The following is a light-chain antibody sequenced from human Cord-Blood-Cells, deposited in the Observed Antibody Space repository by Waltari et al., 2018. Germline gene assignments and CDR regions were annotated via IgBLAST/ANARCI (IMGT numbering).Light chain of an antibody. J-gene: IGKJ3*01. CDR1: QSLLHSDGKTY. CDR3: MQGIHLT. Sequence: DIVMTQTPLSLSVTPGQPASISCKSSQSLLHSDGKTYLYWYLQKPGQSPQLLIYEVSSRVYGVPDRFSGSGSGTDFTLKISRVEAEDVGVYYCMQGIHLTFGPGTKVDIK. CDR2: EVS. V-gene: IGKV2-29*02.